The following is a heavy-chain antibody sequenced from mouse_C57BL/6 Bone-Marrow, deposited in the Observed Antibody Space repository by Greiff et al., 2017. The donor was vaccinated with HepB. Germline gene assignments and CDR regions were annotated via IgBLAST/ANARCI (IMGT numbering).Heavy chain of an antibody. V-gene: IGHV1-55*01. D-gene: IGHD3-2*02. J-gene: IGHJ1*03. CDR3: ARRSSGYWYFDV. CDR2: IYPGSGST. Sequence: QVQLQQPGAELVKPGASVKMSCKASGYTFTSYWITWVKQRPGQGLEWIGDIYPGSGSTNYNEKFKSKATLTVDTSSSTAYMQRSSLTSEDSAVYYCARRSSGYWYFDVWGTGTTVTVSS. CDR1: GYTFTSYW.